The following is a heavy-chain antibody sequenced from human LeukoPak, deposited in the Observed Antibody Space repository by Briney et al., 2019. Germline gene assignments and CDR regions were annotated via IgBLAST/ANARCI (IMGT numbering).Heavy chain of an antibody. Sequence: SETLSLTCAVSGYSISSDFYWGWIRQPPGKGLEWIGSIYHSGSTYYAPSLKSRVAISLDTSKNQFSLKLNSVTAADTAVYCCARVGSSSSGFGFDYWGQGTLVTVSS. V-gene: IGHV4-38-2*01. D-gene: IGHD6-6*01. J-gene: IGHJ4*02. CDR3: ARVGSSSSGFGFDY. CDR2: IYHSGST. CDR1: GYSISSDFY.